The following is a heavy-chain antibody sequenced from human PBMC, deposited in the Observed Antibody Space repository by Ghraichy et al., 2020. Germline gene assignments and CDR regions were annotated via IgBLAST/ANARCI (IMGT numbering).Heavy chain of an antibody. CDR1: GGSISSYY. Sequence: SETLSLTCTVSGGSISSYYWSWIRQPAGKGLEWIGRIYTSGSTNYNPSLKSRVTMSVDTSKNQFSLKLSSVTAADTAVYYCARGSRWSTRYFESGFVGPENAFDIWGQGTMVTVSS. J-gene: IGHJ3*02. V-gene: IGHV4-4*07. CDR2: IYTSGST. D-gene: IGHD3-9*01. CDR3: ARGSRWSTRYFESGFVGPENAFDI.